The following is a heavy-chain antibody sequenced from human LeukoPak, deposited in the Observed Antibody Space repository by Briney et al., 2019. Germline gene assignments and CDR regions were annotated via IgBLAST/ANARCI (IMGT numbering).Heavy chain of an antibody. D-gene: IGHD2-2*01. CDR1: GYTFTSYG. V-gene: IGHV1-18*01. Sequence: ASVKVSCKASGYTFTSYGISWVRQAPGQGLEWMGWISAYNGNTNYAQKLQGRVTMTTDTSTSTAYMELRSLRSDDTAVYYCARDLGSSPTKNYYMDVWGKGATVTVSS. CDR2: ISAYNGNT. J-gene: IGHJ6*03. CDR3: ARDLGSSPTKNYYMDV.